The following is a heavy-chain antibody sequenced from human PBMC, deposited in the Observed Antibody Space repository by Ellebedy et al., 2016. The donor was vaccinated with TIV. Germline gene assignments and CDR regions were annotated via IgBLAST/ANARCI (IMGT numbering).Heavy chain of an antibody. CDR2: IRYDGSDI. CDR3: AKTMRNGMDV. CDR1: GFIFSGYG. V-gene: IGHV3-30*02. J-gene: IGHJ6*02. Sequence: PGGSLRLSCAASGFIFSGYGMHWVRQAPGKGLEWVAFIRYDGSDIYYADSVKGRFTISRDNSKNTLYLQMNSLRAEDTAVYYCAKTMRNGMDVWGQGTTVTVSS. D-gene: IGHD3-22*01.